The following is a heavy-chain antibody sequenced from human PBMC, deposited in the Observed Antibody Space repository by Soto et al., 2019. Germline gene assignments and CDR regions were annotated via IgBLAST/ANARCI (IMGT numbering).Heavy chain of an antibody. CDR3: AREASIWDAFDI. Sequence: GESLKISCAASGFTFSSYSMNWVRQAPGKGLEWVSSISSSSSYIYYADSVKCRFTISRDNAKNSLYLQMNSLRAEDTAVDDCAREASIWDAFDIWGQGTMVTVSS. CDR2: ISSSSSYI. J-gene: IGHJ3*02. D-gene: IGHD1-26*01. V-gene: IGHV3-21*01. CDR1: GFTFSSYS.